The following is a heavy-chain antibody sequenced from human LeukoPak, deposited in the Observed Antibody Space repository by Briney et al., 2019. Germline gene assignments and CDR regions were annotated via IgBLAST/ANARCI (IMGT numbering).Heavy chain of an antibody. J-gene: IGHJ5*02. CDR1: GGSISSYY. CDR3: ARSSSGLDFFDSFDP. Sequence: SETLSLTCTVTGGSISSYYWSWLRQSPGKGPEWIGYIYHSGNTNYNPSLKSRLTISVARSKNQISLKLTSVTAADTAMYYCARSSSGLDFFDSFDPWGQGTLVTVSS. CDR2: IYHSGNT. D-gene: IGHD6-19*01. V-gene: IGHV4-59*08.